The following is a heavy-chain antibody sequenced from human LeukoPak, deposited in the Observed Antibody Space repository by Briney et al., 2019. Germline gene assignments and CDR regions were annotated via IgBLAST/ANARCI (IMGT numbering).Heavy chain of an antibody. CDR1: GFTFSGSA. J-gene: IGHJ4*02. CDR3: TITYYYDSSGYSLGY. Sequence: PGGSLRLSCAASGFTFSGSAMHWVRQASGKWLEWVGRIRSKANSYATAYAASVKGRFTISRDDSKNTAYLQMNSLKTEDTAVYYCTITYYYDSSGYSLGYWGQGTLVTVSS. CDR2: IRSKANSYAT. V-gene: IGHV3-73*01. D-gene: IGHD3-22*01.